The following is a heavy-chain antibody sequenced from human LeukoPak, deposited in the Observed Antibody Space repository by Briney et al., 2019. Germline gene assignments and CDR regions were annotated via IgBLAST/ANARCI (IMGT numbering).Heavy chain of an antibody. CDR1: GFTFSTYG. D-gene: IGHD3-10*01. V-gene: IGHV3-30*03. CDR3: ARDQASSGSYENY. J-gene: IGHJ4*02. CDR2: ISYDGNTQ. Sequence: GGSLRLSCAASGFTFSTYGMHWVRQAPGKGLEWVAVISYDGNTQYFADSVKGRFTVSRDNSKNTLYLQMNSLRAEDTAVYYCARDQASSGSYENYWGQGILVTVSS.